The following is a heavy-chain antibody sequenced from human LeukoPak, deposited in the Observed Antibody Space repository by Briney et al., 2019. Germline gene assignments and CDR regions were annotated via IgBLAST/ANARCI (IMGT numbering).Heavy chain of an antibody. CDR2: ISGSGGST. CDR3: AKDPYYYDSSGYYYHDY. Sequence: PGGSLRLSCAASGFTFSTYAMNWVRQAPGKGLEWVSAISGSGGSTYYADSVKGRFTISRDNSKNTLYLQMNSLRAEDTAVYYCAKDPYYYDSSGYYYHDYWGQGTLVTVSS. CDR1: GFTFSTYA. V-gene: IGHV3-23*01. D-gene: IGHD3-22*01. J-gene: IGHJ4*02.